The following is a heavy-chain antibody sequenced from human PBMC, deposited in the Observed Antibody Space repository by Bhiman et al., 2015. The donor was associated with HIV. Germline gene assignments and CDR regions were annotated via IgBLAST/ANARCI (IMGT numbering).Heavy chain of an antibody. CDR3: AKYTGYSGYDYYYYYGMDV. Sequence: EVQLVESGGGLVKPGGSLRLSCAASGFTFSIYSMNWVRQAPGKGLEWVSSFSGSGGGTYYADSVKGRFTISRDNSKNTLYLQMSSLRAEDTAVYYCAKYTGYSGYDYYYYYGMDVWGQGTTVTVSS. V-gene: IGHV3-23*04. CDR2: FSGSGGGT. D-gene: IGHD5-12*01. CDR1: GFTFSIYS. J-gene: IGHJ6*02.